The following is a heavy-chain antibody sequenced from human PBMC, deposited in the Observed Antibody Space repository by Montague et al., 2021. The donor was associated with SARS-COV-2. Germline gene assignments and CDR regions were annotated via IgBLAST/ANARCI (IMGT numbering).Heavy chain of an antibody. J-gene: IGHJ4*02. Sequence: SETLSLTCTVSGDSMNNYYWSWIRQPPGKGLEWIGYINYSGSTHXXPSLQSRVTLSKDTSKNQFSLTLTSVTAADTAIYFCARAPIYRSSWYAYFDYWGQGTLVTVSS. V-gene: IGHV4-59*01. CDR1: GDSMNNYY. CDR3: ARAPIYRSSWYAYFDY. D-gene: IGHD6-13*01. CDR2: INYSGST.